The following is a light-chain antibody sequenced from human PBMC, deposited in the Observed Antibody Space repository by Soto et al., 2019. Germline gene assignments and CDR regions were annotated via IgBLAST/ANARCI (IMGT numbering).Light chain of an antibody. CDR2: TAT. CDR3: AVWDEILSGWV. CDR1: SANLVSYH. V-gene: IGLV1-44*01. J-gene: IGLJ3*02. Sequence: QSVLTQPPSASATPGQRVAISCSGSSANLVSYHVTWYQQLPGTAPKLLIHTATKRPSGVPDRFSGSKSGTSASLAISGFQAEDEADYYCAVWDEILSGWVFGGGTKLTV.